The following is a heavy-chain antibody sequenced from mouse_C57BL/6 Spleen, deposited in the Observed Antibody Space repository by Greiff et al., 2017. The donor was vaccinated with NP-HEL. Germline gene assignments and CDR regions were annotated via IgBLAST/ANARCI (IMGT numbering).Heavy chain of an antibody. V-gene: IGHV1-69*01. CDR1: GYTFTSYW. D-gene: IGHD1-1*01. Sequence: QVRLKQPGAELVMPGASVKLSCKASGYTFTSYWMHWVKQRPGQGLEWIGEIDPSDSYTNYNQKFKGKSTLTVDKSSSTAYMQLSSLTSEDSAVYYCARGPVVAHFDYWGQGTTLTVSS. CDR2: IDPSDSYT. CDR3: ARGPVVAHFDY. J-gene: IGHJ2*01.